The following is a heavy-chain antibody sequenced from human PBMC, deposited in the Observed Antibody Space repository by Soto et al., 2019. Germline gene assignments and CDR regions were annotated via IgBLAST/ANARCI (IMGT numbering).Heavy chain of an antibody. CDR3: ARRYDILTGYFGSFDY. Sequence: PSETLSLTCTVSGFSIGNSNYHWGWVRQPPGKGLEWIGNNYYSGRTYYNPSLKSRVTISVDTSKNQFSLTLSSVTAADTAVYYCARRYDILTGYFGSFDYWGQGTLVTVSS. CDR2: NYYSGRT. J-gene: IGHJ4*02. V-gene: IGHV4-39*01. CDR1: GFSIGNSNYH. D-gene: IGHD3-9*01.